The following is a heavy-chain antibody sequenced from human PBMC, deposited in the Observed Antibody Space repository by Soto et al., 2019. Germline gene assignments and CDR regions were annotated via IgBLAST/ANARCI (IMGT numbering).Heavy chain of an antibody. J-gene: IGHJ6*02. V-gene: IGHV1-69*13. CDR3: ARAGSNYVGTEYYYYGMDV. D-gene: IGHD4-4*01. Sequence: SVKVSCKASGGTFSSYAISWVRQAPGQGLEWMGGIIPIFGTANYAQKFQGRVTITADESTSTAYMELSSLRSEDTAVYYCARAGSNYVGTEYYYYGMDVWGQGTTVTSP. CDR2: IIPIFGTA. CDR1: GGTFSSYA.